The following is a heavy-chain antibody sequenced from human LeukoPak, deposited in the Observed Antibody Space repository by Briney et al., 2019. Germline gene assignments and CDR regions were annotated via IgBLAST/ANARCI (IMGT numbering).Heavy chain of an antibody. CDR3: ASGYYTEHCSGGSCYPSLDY. D-gene: IGHD2-15*01. CDR2: INHSGST. J-gene: IGHJ4*02. V-gene: IGHV4-34*01. Sequence: SETLSLTCAVYGGSFSGYYWSWIRQPPGKGLEWIGEINHSGSTNYNPSLKSRVTISVDTSKNQFSLKLSSVTAADTAVYYCASGYYTEHCSGGSCYPSLDYWGQGTLVTVSS. CDR1: GGSFSGYY.